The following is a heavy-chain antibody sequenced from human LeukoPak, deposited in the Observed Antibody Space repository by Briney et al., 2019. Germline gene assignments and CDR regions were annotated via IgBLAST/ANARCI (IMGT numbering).Heavy chain of an antibody. CDR1: EFTFSTYA. Sequence: PGGSLRLSCAASEFTFSTYAMNWVRQAPGRGLEWVANIKEDGSEINYADSVRGRFTISRDNAKNSLYLQMNSLRAEDTAVYYCARGYTCGYWGQGTLVIVSS. CDR2: IKEDGSEI. D-gene: IGHD5-18*01. V-gene: IGHV3-7*04. CDR3: ARGYTCGY. J-gene: IGHJ4*02.